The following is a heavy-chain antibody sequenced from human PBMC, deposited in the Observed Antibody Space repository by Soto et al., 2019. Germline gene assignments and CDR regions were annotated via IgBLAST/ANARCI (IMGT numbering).Heavy chain of an antibody. CDR2: ISYDGSNK. J-gene: IGHJ4*02. Sequence: QSWGSLRLSCAASGFTFSSYGMHWVRQAPGKGLEWVAVISYDGSNKYYADSVKGRFTISRDNSKNTLYLQMNSLRAEDTAVYYWAKDLGAVAGGLDYWGKGTLVTVSS. D-gene: IGHD6-19*01. CDR1: GFTFSSYG. CDR3: AKDLGAVAGGLDY. V-gene: IGHV3-30*18.